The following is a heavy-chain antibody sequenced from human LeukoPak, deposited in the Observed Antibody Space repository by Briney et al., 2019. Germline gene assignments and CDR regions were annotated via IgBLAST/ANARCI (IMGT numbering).Heavy chain of an antibody. CDR1: GFTFSSYE. Sequence: PGGSLRLSCAASGFTFSSYEMNWVRQAPGKGLEWVSYISSSGSTIYYADSAKGRFTISRDNAKNSLYLQMNSLRAEDTAVYYCARLRGGGSGYYYDAFDIWGQGTMVTVSS. V-gene: IGHV3-48*03. CDR2: ISSSGSTI. D-gene: IGHD3-22*01. J-gene: IGHJ3*02. CDR3: ARLRGGGSGYYYDAFDI.